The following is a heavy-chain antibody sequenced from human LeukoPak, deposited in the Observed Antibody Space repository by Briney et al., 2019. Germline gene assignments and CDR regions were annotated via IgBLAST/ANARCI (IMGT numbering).Heavy chain of an antibody. Sequence: PGGSLRLSCAASGFTFSSYAMSWVRQAPGKGLEWVSAISGSGGSTYYADSVKGRFTISRDNSKNTLYLQMNSLRAGDTAVYYCAKDRRDIVVVVAAPHFDYWGQGTLVTVSS. CDR3: AKDRRDIVVVVAAPHFDY. CDR2: ISGSGGST. V-gene: IGHV3-23*01. CDR1: GFTFSSYA. J-gene: IGHJ4*02. D-gene: IGHD2-15*01.